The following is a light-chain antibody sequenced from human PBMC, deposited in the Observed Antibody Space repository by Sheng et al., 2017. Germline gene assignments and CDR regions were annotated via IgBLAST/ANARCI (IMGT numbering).Light chain of an antibody. CDR2: SAS. Sequence: DIQMTQSPSSLSASVGDRVTITCRTSQIISTYLNWYQQKPGKAPKLLIYSASSLQSGVPSRFTGSGSGTDFTLTISSLQPEDFATYYCQQSYTIPLTSVGGT. CDR3: QQSYTIPLT. V-gene: IGKV1-39*01. CDR1: QIISTY. J-gene: IGKJ4*01.